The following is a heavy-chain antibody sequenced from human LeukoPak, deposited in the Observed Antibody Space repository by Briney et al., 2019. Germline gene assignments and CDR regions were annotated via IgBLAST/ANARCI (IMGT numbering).Heavy chain of an antibody. CDR2: IYYSGST. J-gene: IGHJ5*02. D-gene: IGHD3-10*01. V-gene: IGHV4-59*08. CDR3: ARGYYYGSGSYPWFDH. CDR1: GGSISSYY. Sequence: PSETLSLTCTVSGGSISSYYWSWIRQSPGKGLEWIGYIYYSGSTNYNPSLKSRVTISVDTSKNQFSLKLSSVTAADTAVYYCARGYYYGSGSYPWFDHWGQGTLVTVSS.